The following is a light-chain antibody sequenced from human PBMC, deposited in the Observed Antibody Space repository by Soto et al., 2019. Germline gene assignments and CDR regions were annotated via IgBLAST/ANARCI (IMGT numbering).Light chain of an antibody. CDR3: QQRSNWPPLT. J-gene: IGKJ4*01. CDR2: DAS. V-gene: IGKV3-11*01. Sequence: EIVLTQSPATLFLSPGERATLSCRASQSISYYLAWYQQKPGQAPRLLIYDASNRATGIPARFSGSGSGTDFTLTISSLEPEDFAVYYCQQRSNWPPLTFGGGTKVEIK. CDR1: QSISYY.